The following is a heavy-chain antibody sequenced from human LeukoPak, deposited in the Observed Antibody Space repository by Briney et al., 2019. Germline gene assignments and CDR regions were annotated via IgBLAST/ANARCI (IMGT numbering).Heavy chain of an antibody. Sequence: GGSLRLSCAASGFTFSSYAMHWVRQAPGKGLEWVANIKQDGSEKYYVDSVKGRLTISRDNAKNSLYLQMNSLRAEDTAVYYCARVTSGLDYWGQGTLVTVSS. J-gene: IGHJ4*02. CDR1: GFTFSSYA. V-gene: IGHV3-7*01. CDR2: IKQDGSEK. CDR3: ARVTSGLDY.